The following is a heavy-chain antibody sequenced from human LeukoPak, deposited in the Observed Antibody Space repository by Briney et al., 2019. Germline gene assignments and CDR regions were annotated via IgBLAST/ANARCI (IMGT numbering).Heavy chain of an antibody. J-gene: IGHJ6*03. D-gene: IGHD3-10*01. V-gene: IGHV1-69*13. CDR1: GYTFTSYA. CDR2: IIPIFGTA. CDR3: ARDRNSYGYYYYYMDV. Sequence: SVKVSCKASGYTFTSYAISWVRQAPGQGLEWMGGIIPIFGTANYAQKFQGRVTITADESTSTAYMELSSLRSEDTAVYYCARDRNSYGYYYYYMDVWGKGTTVTVSS.